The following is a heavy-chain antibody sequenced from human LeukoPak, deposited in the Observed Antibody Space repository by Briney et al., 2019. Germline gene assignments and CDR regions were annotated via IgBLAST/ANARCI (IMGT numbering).Heavy chain of an antibody. CDR3: ARGGRPTGDYYYMDV. D-gene: IGHD3-10*01. Sequence: GASVKVSCKASGGTFSSYAISWVRQAPGQGLEWMGRIIPILGIANYAQKFQGRVTMTRDTSTSTVYMELSSLRSEDTAVYYCARGGRPTGDYYYMDVWGKGTTVTVSS. CDR1: GGTFSSYA. J-gene: IGHJ6*03. V-gene: IGHV1-69*04. CDR2: IIPILGIA.